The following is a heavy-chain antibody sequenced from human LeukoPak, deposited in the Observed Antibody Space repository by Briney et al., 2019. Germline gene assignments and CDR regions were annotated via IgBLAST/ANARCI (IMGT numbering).Heavy chain of an antibody. J-gene: IGHJ4*02. CDR3: AGRNCDGGTCFFDY. Sequence: SETLSLTCAVYGGSFSGYYWTWIRQSPGKGLEWIGEIDHSGRTIYNPSLKGRVTMSVDTSKNQFSLMLSSVTAADTAVYYCAGRNCDGGTCFFDYWGQGTLVTVSS. D-gene: IGHD2-15*01. V-gene: IGHV4-34*01. CDR1: GGSFSGYY. CDR2: IDHSGRT.